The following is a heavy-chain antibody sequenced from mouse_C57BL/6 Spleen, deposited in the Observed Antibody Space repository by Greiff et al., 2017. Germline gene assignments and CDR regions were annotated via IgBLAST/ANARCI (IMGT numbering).Heavy chain of an antibody. CDR1: GYTFTNYW. D-gene: IGHD2-13*01. Sequence: QVQLKESGAELVRPGTSVKMSCKASGYTFTNYWIGWAKQRPGHGLEWIGDIYPGGGYTNYNEKFKGKATLTADKSSSTAYMQFSSLTSEDSAIYYCARCWGDPYAMDYWGQGTSVTVSS. CDR3: ARCWGDPYAMDY. V-gene: IGHV1-63*01. CDR2: IYPGGGYT. J-gene: IGHJ4*01.